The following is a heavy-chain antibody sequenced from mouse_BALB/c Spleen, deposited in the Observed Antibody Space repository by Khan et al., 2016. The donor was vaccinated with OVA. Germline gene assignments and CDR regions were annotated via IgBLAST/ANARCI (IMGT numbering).Heavy chain of an antibody. CDR1: GISITSGNYR. CDR2: IYSSGTV. V-gene: IGHV3-5*02. J-gene: IGHJ1*01. Sequence: EVQLVESGPGLVKPSQTVSLTCTVTGISITSGNYRWSWIRQFPGNKLELIGNIYSSGTVPYKPSLTSRTTIPGETSKHQFFLEMNSLTAEDTATYYCGRDYGSLCWFFDVWGAGTTVTVSS. CDR3: GRDYGSLCWFFDV. D-gene: IGHD1-1*01.